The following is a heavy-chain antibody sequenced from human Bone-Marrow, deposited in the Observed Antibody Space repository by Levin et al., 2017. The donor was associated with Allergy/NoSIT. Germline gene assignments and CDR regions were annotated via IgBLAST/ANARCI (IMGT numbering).Heavy chain of an antibody. Sequence: SETLSLTCAVYGGSFSGYYWSWIRQPPGKGLEWTGEINHSGSTNYNPSLKSRVTISVDTSKNQFSLKLSSVTAADTAVYYCARGYCSSTSCYTLAEYFQHWGQGTLVTVSS. CDR2: INHSGST. CDR1: GGSFSGYY. J-gene: IGHJ1*01. D-gene: IGHD2-2*02. CDR3: ARGYCSSTSCYTLAEYFQH. V-gene: IGHV4-34*01.